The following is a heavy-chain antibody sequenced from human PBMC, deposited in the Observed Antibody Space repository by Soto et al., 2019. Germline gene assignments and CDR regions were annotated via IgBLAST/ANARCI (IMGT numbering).Heavy chain of an antibody. D-gene: IGHD5-18*01. Sequence: QVQLVQSGAGVKKPGSSVKVSCKASGGTFSSYAFSWVRQAPGQGLEWMGGIIPIFGTANYAQKFQGRVTITADESTSTAYMELSSLRSEDTAVYYCARDDVDTAMPYGMDVWGQGTTVTVSS. CDR2: IIPIFGTA. J-gene: IGHJ6*02. CDR1: GGTFSSYA. CDR3: ARDDVDTAMPYGMDV. V-gene: IGHV1-69*12.